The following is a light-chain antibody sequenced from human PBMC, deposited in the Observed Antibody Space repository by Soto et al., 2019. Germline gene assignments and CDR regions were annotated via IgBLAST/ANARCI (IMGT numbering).Light chain of an antibody. J-gene: IGLJ1*01. CDR1: SSDVGGYNY. CDR2: EVS. CDR3: SSYTGSRAYV. Sequence: QSALTQPASVSGSPGQSITISCTGTSSDVGGYNYVSWYQQQSGKAPKLMIHEVSNRPSGVSSRFSGSKSGNTASLSISGLQAEDEADYYCSSYTGSRAYVFGIGTKLTVL. V-gene: IGLV2-14*01.